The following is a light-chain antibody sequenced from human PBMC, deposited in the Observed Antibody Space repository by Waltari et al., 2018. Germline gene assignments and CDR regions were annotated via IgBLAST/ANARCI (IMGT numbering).Light chain of an antibody. CDR2: QDY. J-gene: IGLJ3*02. CDR1: KLGDKN. V-gene: IGLV3-1*01. Sequence: SYELAQPPSVSVSPGQTATITCTGEKLGDKNVCWYQQKSGQSPVLIMYQDYIRPSGIAERFSGTNSGNTATLTITDTHSVDEADYYYQAWYNTAVVFGGGTRLTVL. CDR3: QAWYNTAVV.